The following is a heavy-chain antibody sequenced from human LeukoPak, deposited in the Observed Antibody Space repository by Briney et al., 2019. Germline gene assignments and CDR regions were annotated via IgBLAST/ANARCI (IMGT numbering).Heavy chain of an antibody. CDR2: IYTSGST. J-gene: IGHJ5*02. Sequence: SQTLSLTCTVSGGSISSGSYYWSWIRQPAGKGLEWIGRIYTSGSTNYNPSLKSRVTISVDTSKNQFSLKLSSVTAADTAVYYCARLYSSGWYLLPWGQGTLVTVSS. D-gene: IGHD6-19*01. CDR1: GGSISSGSYY. CDR3: ARLYSSGWYLLP. V-gene: IGHV4-61*02.